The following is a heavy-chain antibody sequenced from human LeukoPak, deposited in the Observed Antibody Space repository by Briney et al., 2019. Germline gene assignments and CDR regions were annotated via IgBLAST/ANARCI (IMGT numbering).Heavy chain of an antibody. J-gene: IGHJ3*02. Sequence: GGSLRLSCAASGFTFSDYYMNWIRQAPGKGLEWVSYISASANTMYYADSVKGRFTISRDNAKNSLYLQMNSLRAEDTTVYYCARDPRPPYYDNVGVGGAFDIWGQGTMVTVSS. CDR3: ARDPRPPYYDNVGVGGAFDI. D-gene: IGHD3-9*01. CDR1: GFTFSDYY. CDR2: ISASANTM. V-gene: IGHV3-11*04.